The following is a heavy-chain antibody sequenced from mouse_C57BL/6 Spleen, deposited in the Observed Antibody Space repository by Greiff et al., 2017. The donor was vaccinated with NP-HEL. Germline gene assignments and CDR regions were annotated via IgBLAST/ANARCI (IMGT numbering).Heavy chain of an antibody. J-gene: IGHJ4*01. D-gene: IGHD2-2*01. CDR1: GYSFTGYF. V-gene: IGHV1-20*01. CDR3: ARGLWLRRNYYAMDY. CDR2: INPYNGDT. Sequence: VQLQQSGPELVKPGDSVKISCKASGYSFTGYFMNWVMQSHGKSLEWIGRINPYNGDTFYNQKFKGKATLTVDKSSSTAHMELRSLTSEDSAVYDCARGLWLRRNYYAMDYWGQGTSVTVSS.